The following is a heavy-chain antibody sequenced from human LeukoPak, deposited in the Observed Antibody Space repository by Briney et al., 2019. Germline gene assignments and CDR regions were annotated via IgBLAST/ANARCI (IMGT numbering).Heavy chain of an antibody. CDR1: GFEFATYW. CDR2: IHPSDSDT. V-gene: IGHV5-51*01. Sequence: GESLKISCKGSGFEFATYWIAWVRQMPGEGLEWMGIIHPSDSDTRYSPSVQGQVIISADKSISTAHLQWGSLKDSDTAIYDCARRISITGREFDYWGQGTLVSVSP. CDR3: ARRISITGREFDY. J-gene: IGHJ4*02. D-gene: IGHD1-20*01.